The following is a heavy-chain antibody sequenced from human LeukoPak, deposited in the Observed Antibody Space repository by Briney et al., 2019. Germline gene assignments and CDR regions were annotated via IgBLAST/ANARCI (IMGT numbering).Heavy chain of an antibody. J-gene: IGHJ4*02. CDR2: IYYSGST. CDR3: ASSPYSSGWHPLPYYFDY. CDR1: GGSISSYY. D-gene: IGHD6-19*01. Sequence: SETLSLTCTVSGGSISSYYWSWIRQPPGKGLEWIGYIYYSGSTNYNPSLKSRVTISVDTSKNQFSLKLSSVTAADTAVYYCASSPYSSGWHPLPYYFDYWGQGTLVTVSS. V-gene: IGHV4-59*01.